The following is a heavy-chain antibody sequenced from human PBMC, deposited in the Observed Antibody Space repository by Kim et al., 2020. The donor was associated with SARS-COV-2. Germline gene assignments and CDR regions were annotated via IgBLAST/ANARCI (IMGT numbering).Heavy chain of an antibody. CDR3: ARDRYDFWSGYYTPFGY. V-gene: IGHV3-30*04. D-gene: IGHD3-3*01. CDR2: ISYDGSNK. Sequence: GGSLRLSCAASGFTFSSYAMHWVRQAPGKGLEWVAVISYDGSNKYYADSVKGRFTISRDNSKNTLYLQMNSLRAEDTAVYYCARDRYDFWSGYYTPFGYWGQGTLVTVSS. J-gene: IGHJ4*02. CDR1: GFTFSSYA.